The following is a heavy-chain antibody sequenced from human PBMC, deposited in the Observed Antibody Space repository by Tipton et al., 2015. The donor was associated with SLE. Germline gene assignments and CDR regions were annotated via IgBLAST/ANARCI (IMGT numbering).Heavy chain of an antibody. CDR1: GGSFSGYY. J-gene: IGHJ4*02. CDR2: IHHRGNT. Sequence: TLSLTCAVYGGSFSGYYWSWIRQSPGQGLEWIGEIHHRGNTNYNPSLKSRVTMSVDTSKNQFSLKLSSVTAADTAVYYCASDYDSSPLDYWGQGTLVTVSS. V-gene: IGHV4-34*01. D-gene: IGHD3-22*01. CDR3: ASDYDSSPLDY.